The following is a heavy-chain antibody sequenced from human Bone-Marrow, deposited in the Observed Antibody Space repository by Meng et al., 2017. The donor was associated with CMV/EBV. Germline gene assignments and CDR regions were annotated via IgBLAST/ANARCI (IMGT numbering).Heavy chain of an antibody. J-gene: IGHJ6*02. CDR1: GYSFTSYW. V-gene: IGHV5-51*01. D-gene: IGHD3-10*01. CDR2: IYPGDSDT. CDR3: ARREITMVRGAKYYYYGMDV. Sequence: GESLKISCKVSGYSFTSYWIGWVRQMPGKGLEWMGIIYPGDSDTRYSPSFQGQVTISADKSISTAYLQWSSLKASDTAMYYCARREITMVRGAKYYYYGMDVWGQGTTVTVSS.